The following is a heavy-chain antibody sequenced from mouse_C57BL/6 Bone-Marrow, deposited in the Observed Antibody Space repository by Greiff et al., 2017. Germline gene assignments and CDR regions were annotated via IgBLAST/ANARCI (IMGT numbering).Heavy chain of an antibody. Sequence: VQLQQPGAELVMPGASVKLSCKASGYTFTSYWMHWVKQRPGQGLEWIGEIDPSDSYTNYNQKFKGKSTLTVGKSSSTAYMQLSSLTSEDSAVYYCARDYGFAYWGQGTLVTVSA. J-gene: IGHJ3*01. D-gene: IGHD1-1*01. CDR2: IDPSDSYT. CDR3: ARDYGFAY. V-gene: IGHV1-69*01. CDR1: GYTFTSYW.